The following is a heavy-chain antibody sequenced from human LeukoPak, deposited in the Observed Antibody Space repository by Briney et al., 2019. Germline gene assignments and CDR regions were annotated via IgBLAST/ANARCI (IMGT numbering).Heavy chain of an antibody. CDR3: ARGKTTVYCGGDCYGFDY. V-gene: IGHV1-2*02. D-gene: IGHD2-21*02. J-gene: IGHJ4*02. CDR2: INPNSGGT. Sequence: ASVKVSRKASGYTFTGYYMHWVRQAPGQGLEWMGWINPNSGGTNYAQKFQGRVTMTRDTSISTAYMELSRLRSDDTAVYYCARGKTTVYCGGDCYGFDYWGQGTLVTVSS. CDR1: GYTFTGYY.